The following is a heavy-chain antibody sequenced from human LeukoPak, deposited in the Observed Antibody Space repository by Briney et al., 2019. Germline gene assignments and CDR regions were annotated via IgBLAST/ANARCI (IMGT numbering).Heavy chain of an antibody. CDR1: GGSFSGYY. CDR3: ARRYDYVWGSLYYFDY. CDR2: INHSGST. J-gene: IGHJ4*02. D-gene: IGHD3-16*01. V-gene: IGHV4-34*01. Sequence: SETLSLTCAVSGGSFSGYYWTWIRQPPGKGLEWIGEINHSGSTNYNPSLKRRVTISVDTSKNPFSLKLSSVTAADTAVYYCARRYDYVWGSLYYFDYWGQGTLVTVSS.